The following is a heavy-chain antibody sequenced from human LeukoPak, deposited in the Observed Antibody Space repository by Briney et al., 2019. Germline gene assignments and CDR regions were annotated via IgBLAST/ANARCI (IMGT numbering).Heavy chain of an antibody. J-gene: IGHJ5*02. V-gene: IGHV3-30-3*01. D-gene: IGHD1-14*01. CDR2: TSYDGSNK. CDR3: AQKGVSGTFDP. Sequence: QPGRSLRLSCAASGFTFSSYAMHWVRQAPGKGLEWVAVTSYDGSNKYYADSAKGRFTISRDNSKNTLYLQMNSLRAEDTAVYYCAQKGVSGTFDPWGQGTLVTVSS. CDR1: GFTFSSYA.